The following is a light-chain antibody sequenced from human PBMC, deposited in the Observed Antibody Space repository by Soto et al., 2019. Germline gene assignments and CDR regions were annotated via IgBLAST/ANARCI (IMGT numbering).Light chain of an antibody. J-gene: IGKJ4*01. V-gene: IGKV1-27*01. CDR2: AAS. CDR1: RGIGNY. CDR3: QKYDDAPLS. Sequence: DIQMTQSPSSLSASVGDRVTITCRASRGIGNYLAWYQQKPGKVPSLLSYAASTVQSGVSSRFSGSRSGTDFTLTISSLQPGDVATYYCQKYDDAPLSFGGGTKVDIK.